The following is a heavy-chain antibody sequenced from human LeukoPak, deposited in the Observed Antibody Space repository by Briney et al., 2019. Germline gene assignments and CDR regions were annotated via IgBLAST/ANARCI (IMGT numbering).Heavy chain of an antibody. CDR1: GFTFSSYS. CDR2: ISSSSSTI. Sequence: GGSLRLSCAASGFTFSSYSMNWVRQAPGKGLEWVSYISSSSSTIYYADSVKGRFTISGDNAKNSLYLQMNSLRAEDTAAYYCATMTYYYGSGSYRSDDYWGQGTLVTVSS. CDR3: ATMTYYYGSGSYRSDDY. V-gene: IGHV3-48*04. D-gene: IGHD3-10*01. J-gene: IGHJ4*02.